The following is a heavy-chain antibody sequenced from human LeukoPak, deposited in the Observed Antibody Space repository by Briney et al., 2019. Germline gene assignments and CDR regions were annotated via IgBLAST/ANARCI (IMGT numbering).Heavy chain of an antibody. J-gene: IGHJ3*02. CDR2: INPNIGGT. D-gene: IGHD2-21*02. CDR1: GYTFTGYY. CDR3: ARDPRGYSGYDSCGGDCYSGGAFDI. V-gene: IGHV1-2*02. Sequence: ASVKVSCKASGYTFTGYYMHWVRQAPGQGLEWMGWINPNIGGTNYAQKFQGRVTMTRDTSISTAYMELSRLRSEDTAVYYCARDPRGYSGYDSCGGDCYSGGAFDIWGQGTMVTVSS.